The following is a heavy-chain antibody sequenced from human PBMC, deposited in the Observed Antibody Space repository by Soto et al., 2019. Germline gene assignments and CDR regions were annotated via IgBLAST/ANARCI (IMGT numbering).Heavy chain of an antibody. Sequence: GGSLRLSCAASGFTLSNYWMNWVRQAPGKGLEWVANIGQNGGGMNYVDSVRGRFTVSRDNAKNSLYLQMNSLRAEDTAVYYCARGTPKPGVDYWGQGTLVTVSS. CDR3: ARGTPKPGVDY. V-gene: IGHV3-7*03. J-gene: IGHJ4*01. D-gene: IGHD7-27*01. CDR2: IGQNGGGM. CDR1: GFTLSNYW.